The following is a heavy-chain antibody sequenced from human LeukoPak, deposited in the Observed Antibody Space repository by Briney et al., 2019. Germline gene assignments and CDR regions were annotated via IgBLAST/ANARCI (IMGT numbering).Heavy chain of an antibody. V-gene: IGHV3-72*01. D-gene: IGHD3-3*01. CDR1: GFTFSDHC. CDR3: ARVEYGSWSGYYVDY. J-gene: IGHJ4*02. CDR2: ARDKAYSYTT. Sequence: AGGSLRLSCAASGFTFSDHCMDWVRQAPGKGLEWVGRARDKAYSYTTDYAASVKGRFTISRDDSKNSLYLQMNSLKTEDTAVYYCARVEYGSWSGYYVDYWGQGTLVTVSS.